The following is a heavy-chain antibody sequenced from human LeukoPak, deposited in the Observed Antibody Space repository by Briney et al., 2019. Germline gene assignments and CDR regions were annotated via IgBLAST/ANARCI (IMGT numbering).Heavy chain of an antibody. CDR2: MNPNSGNT. Sequence: ASVKVSCKASGYTFTSYDINWVRQATGQGLEWMGWMNPNSGNTGYAQKFQGRVTMTRNTSISTAYMELSSLISEDTAVYYCARLEGIAATMGDWGQGTLVTVSS. CDR1: GYTFTSYD. CDR3: ARLEGIAATMGD. V-gene: IGHV1-8*01. D-gene: IGHD5-12*01. J-gene: IGHJ4*02.